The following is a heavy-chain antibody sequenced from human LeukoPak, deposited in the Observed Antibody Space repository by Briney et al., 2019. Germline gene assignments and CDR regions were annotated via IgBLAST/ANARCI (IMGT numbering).Heavy chain of an antibody. J-gene: IGHJ4*02. V-gene: IGHV3-48*03. CDR1: GFTFSSYE. Sequence: GGSLRLSCAASGFTFSSYEMNWVRQAPGKGLEWVSYISSSGTTYYADSVKGRFTISRDNAKNSLYLQMNSLRGEDTAVYYCARWGVGDYWGQGTLVTVSS. CDR3: ARWGVGDY. D-gene: IGHD1-26*01. CDR2: ISSSGTT.